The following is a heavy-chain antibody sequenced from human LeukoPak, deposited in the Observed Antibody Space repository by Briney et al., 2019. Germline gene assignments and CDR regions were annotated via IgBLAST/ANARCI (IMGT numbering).Heavy chain of an antibody. CDR1: GFTVSSNY. CDR3: AREDPLIVAFDY. Sequence: PGGSLRLSCAASGFTVSSNYMSWVRQAPGKGLEYVSAISSNGGSTYYANSVKGRFTISRDNSKNTLYLQMGSLRAEDMAVYYCAREDPLIVAFDYWGQGTLVTVSS. D-gene: IGHD3-22*01. CDR2: ISSNGGST. V-gene: IGHV3-64*01. J-gene: IGHJ4*02.